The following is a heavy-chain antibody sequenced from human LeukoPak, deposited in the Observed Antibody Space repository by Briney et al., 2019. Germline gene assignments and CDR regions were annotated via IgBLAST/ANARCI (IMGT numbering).Heavy chain of an antibody. Sequence: GGSLRLSCAASGFTFSSYAMSWVRQAPGKGLEWVSAISGSGGSTYYADSVKGRFTISRDNSKNTLYLQMNSLRAEDTAVYYCAKDRELLLWFGELDYWGQGTLVAVSS. J-gene: IGHJ4*02. CDR3: AKDRELLLWFGELDY. CDR1: GFTFSSYA. V-gene: IGHV3-23*01. D-gene: IGHD3-10*01. CDR2: ISGSGGST.